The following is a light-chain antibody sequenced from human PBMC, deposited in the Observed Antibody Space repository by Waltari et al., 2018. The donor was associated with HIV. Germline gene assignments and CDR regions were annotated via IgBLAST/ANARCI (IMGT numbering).Light chain of an antibody. CDR1: NIGSKS. V-gene: IGLV3-21*04. CDR2: DDS. J-gene: IGLJ3*02. CDR3: QVWDSSSDHPV. Sequence: SYVLTQPPSVSVAPGKTARITCGGNNIGSKSVHWYQQKPGQAPVLGIYDDSDRPSGVPERCSGSKPGNTATLTISRVEAGDEADYYCQVWDSSSDHPVFGGGTKLTVL.